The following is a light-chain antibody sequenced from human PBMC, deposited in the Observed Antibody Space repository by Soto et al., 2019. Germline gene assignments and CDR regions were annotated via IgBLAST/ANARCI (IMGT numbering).Light chain of an antibody. V-gene: IGLV2-14*01. CDR2: EVS. CDR1: SSDVGGYNY. J-gene: IGLJ1*01. Sequence: QSALTQAASVSGSPGQSITISCTGTSSDVGGYNYVSWYQQHPGKAPKLVIYEVSNRPSGVSNRFSGSKSGNTASLTISGLQAEDEADYYCSSYTRSSTLVFGTGTKVTVL. CDR3: SSYTRSSTLV.